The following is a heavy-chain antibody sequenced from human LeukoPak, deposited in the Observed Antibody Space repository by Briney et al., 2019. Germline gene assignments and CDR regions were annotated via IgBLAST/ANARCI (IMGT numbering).Heavy chain of an antibody. CDR3: AKDLATKGNCGGDCYSFDY. D-gene: IGHD2-21*01. CDR2: IRFDGSNK. Sequence: GGSLRLSCAASRFTFSSYGMHWVRQAPGKGLEWVAYIRFDGSNKDYADSVKGRFTISRDNSKNTLYLQMNSLRAEDTAVYYCAKDLATKGNCGGDCYSFDYWDQGTLVTVSS. J-gene: IGHJ4*02. CDR1: RFTFSSYG. V-gene: IGHV3-30*02.